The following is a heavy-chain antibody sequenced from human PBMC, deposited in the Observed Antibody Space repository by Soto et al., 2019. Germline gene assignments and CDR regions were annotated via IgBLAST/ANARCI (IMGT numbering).Heavy chain of an antibody. Sequence: SETLSLTCAVYGGSFSDYYWSWIRQPPGQGLEFIGEINHSGSTNYNPSLKSRVTISVDTSKNQFPLKLSSVTAADTAVYYCARGSRVGWLLSTRTRWFDPWGQGTLVTVSS. J-gene: IGHJ5*02. D-gene: IGHD3-3*01. V-gene: IGHV4-34*01. CDR3: ARGSRVGWLLSTRTRWFDP. CDR2: INHSGST. CDR1: GGSFSDYY.